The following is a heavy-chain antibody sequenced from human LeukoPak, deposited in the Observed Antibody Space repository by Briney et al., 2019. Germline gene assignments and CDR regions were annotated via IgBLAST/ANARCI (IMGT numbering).Heavy chain of an antibody. D-gene: IGHD4/OR15-4a*01. Sequence: GASVKVSCKASGYTFTAYYLHWVRQAPGQGLEWMGWINPNNGDSKSAQKFQDRVIMTRDTSIRTAYMELGSLRSEDTAVYYCATGPSLGTMVLSPFDYWGQGTLVTVSS. V-gene: IGHV1-2*02. J-gene: IGHJ4*02. CDR3: ATGPSLGTMVLSPFDY. CDR1: GYTFTAYY. CDR2: INPNNGDS.